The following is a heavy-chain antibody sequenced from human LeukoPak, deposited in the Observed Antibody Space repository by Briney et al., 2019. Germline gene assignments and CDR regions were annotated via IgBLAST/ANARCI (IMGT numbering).Heavy chain of an antibody. D-gene: IGHD3-22*01. V-gene: IGHV3-30*04. CDR1: GFTFSSYA. J-gene: IGHJ4*02. Sequence: GGSLRLSCAASGFTFSSYAMHWVRQAPGKGLEWVAVTSYDGSNKYYADSVKGRFTISRDNSKNTLYLQMNSLRAEDTAVYYCARDRQWLLFDYWGQGTLVTVSS. CDR2: TSYDGSNK. CDR3: ARDRQWLLFDY.